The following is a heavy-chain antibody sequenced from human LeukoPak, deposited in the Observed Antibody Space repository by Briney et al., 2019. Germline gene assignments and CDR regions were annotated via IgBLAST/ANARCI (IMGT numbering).Heavy chain of an antibody. D-gene: IGHD3-10*01. CDR1: GFTFSSYS. Sequence: PGRSLRLSCAASGFTFSSYSMHWVRQVPGKGLVWVSHINGDGSTTSYADSVKGRFTISRDNAKNTLYLQMNSLRAEDTAVYYCARGGSGNFYYYYGMDVWGQGTPVTVSS. J-gene: IGHJ6*02. V-gene: IGHV3-74*01. CDR3: ARGGSGNFYYYYGMDV. CDR2: INGDGSTT.